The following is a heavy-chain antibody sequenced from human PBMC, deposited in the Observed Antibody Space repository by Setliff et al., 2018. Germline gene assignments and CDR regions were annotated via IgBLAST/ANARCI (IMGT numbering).Heavy chain of an antibody. CDR1: GFRFTSHW. D-gene: IGHD1-1*01. Sequence: GESLKISCQGSGFRFTSHWIGWVRQMPGKGLEWMGLIWPGDSDTRYSPSFKGQVTISADKSISTAYLQWSSLKASDTAIYYCARHFRNWYFDYWGQGTLVTVSS. CDR2: IWPGDSDT. CDR3: ARHFRNWYFDY. J-gene: IGHJ4*02. V-gene: IGHV5-51*01.